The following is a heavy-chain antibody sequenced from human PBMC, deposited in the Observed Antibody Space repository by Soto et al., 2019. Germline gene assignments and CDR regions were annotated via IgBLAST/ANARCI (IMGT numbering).Heavy chain of an antibody. CDR1: GGTFSSYA. V-gene: IGHV1-69*01. CDR3: ARERGGYNRGEFEF. J-gene: IGHJ4*02. CDR2: IIPSFGTG. Sequence: QVQLVQSGAEAKRPGSSVKVSCKASGGTFSSYAISWVRQAPGHGLEWLGGIIPSFGTGNYQQNFQGRLTITADESTSTVYMELSGLTSGDTAVYYCARERGGYNRGEFEFGGQGTLITFSS. D-gene: IGHD5-12*01.